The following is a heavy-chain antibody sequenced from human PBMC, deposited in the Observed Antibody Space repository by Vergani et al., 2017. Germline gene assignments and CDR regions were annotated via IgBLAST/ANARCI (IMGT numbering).Heavy chain of an antibody. CDR3: AKETQDDTVEAPAAIQGTFDN. D-gene: IGHD2-2*02. J-gene: IGHJ4*02. V-gene: IGHV3-33*06. Sequence: QVQLVESGGAVVQPGRPLRLSCAASGLPFSNYAMHWVRQAPAKGLEWVAVIWSDGSKKYYGDSVGGRFTISRDNSKNTLYLQMNSLRAEDTAVYYCAKETQDDTVEAPAAIQGTFDNWGQGTLVTVSS. CDR1: GLPFSNYA. CDR2: IWSDGSKK.